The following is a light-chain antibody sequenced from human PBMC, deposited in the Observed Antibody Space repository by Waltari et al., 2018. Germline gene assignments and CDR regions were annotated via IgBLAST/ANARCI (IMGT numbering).Light chain of an antibody. CDR1: QSVRGTY. V-gene: IGKV3-20*01. Sequence: EIVLTPSPGTLSLSPGEGVTLSCRASQSVRGTYLAWYQQKPGQAPRLLIYGASNRATGTPHRFSGSGSGTFFTLTITGLEPEDFAVYYCQHYGTSYTFGQWTKLEI. CDR2: GAS. CDR3: QHYGTSYT. J-gene: IGKJ2*01.